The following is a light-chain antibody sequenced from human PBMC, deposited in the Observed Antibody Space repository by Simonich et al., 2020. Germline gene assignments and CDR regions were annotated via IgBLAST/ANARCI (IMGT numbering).Light chain of an antibody. CDR2: WAS. CDR3: QQYYSTPQT. J-gene: IGKJ1*01. CDR1: QSVLYSSNNKNY. V-gene: IGKV4-1*01. Sequence: DIVMTQSPDSLAVSLGERATINCKSSQSVLYSSNNKNYLAWYQQKPGQPPKLLMYWASTRESGVPDRFSGGGSGTDFTLTISSLQAEDVAVYYCQQYYSTPQTFGQGTKVEIK.